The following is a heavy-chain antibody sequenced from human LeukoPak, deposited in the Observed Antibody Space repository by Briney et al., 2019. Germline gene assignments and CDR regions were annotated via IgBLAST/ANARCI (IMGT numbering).Heavy chain of an antibody. Sequence: PGGSLTLSCAASGFTFSSHTMSWVRQAPGKGLEWVSYISSSGSTIYYADSVKGRFTISRDNAKNSLYLQMNSLRAEDTAVYYCARDRGDAGWFDPWGQGTLVTVSS. CDR2: ISSSGSTI. V-gene: IGHV3-48*04. CDR1: GFTFSSHT. J-gene: IGHJ5*02. D-gene: IGHD3-10*01. CDR3: ARDRGDAGWFDP.